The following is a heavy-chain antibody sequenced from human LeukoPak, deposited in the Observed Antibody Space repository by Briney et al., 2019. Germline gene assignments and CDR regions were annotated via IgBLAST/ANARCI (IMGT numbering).Heavy chain of an antibody. V-gene: IGHV1-69*05. CDR1: GGTFSSYA. D-gene: IGHD6-13*01. J-gene: IGHJ6*03. Sequence: ASVKVSCKASGGTFSSYAISWVRQAPGQGLEWMGGIIPIFGTANYAQKFQGRVTITTDESTSTAYMELSSLRSEDTAVYYCARVNGIAAAGTTSQDYYYYMDVWGKGTTVTVSS. CDR3: ARVNGIAAAGTTSQDYYYYMDV. CDR2: IIPIFGTA.